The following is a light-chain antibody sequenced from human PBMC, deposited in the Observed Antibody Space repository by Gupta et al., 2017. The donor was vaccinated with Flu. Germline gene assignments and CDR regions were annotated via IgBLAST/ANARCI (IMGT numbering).Light chain of an antibody. CDR2: GKN. V-gene: IGLV3-19*01. CDR1: RLRSYY. CDR3: NSRDSSGNPL. Sequence: SSELTQAPAVSVSLGKTVRITCQGDRLRSYYASWYQQKPGQAPVLVIYGKNNRPAGIPDRFSGSSSGNTASLTITGAQAEDEADYYCNSRDSSGNPLFGGGTKLTVL. J-gene: IGLJ2*01.